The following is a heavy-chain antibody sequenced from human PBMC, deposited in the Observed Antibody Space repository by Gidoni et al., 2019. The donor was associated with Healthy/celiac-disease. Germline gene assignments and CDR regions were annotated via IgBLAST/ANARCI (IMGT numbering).Heavy chain of an antibody. V-gene: IGHV3-48*01. Sequence: EVQLVESGGGLVQPGGSLRLSCAASGFTFSSYSMNWVRQAPGKGLEWVSYISSSSSTIYYADSVKGRFTISRDNAKNSLYLQMNSLRAEDTAVYYCATNGGPYYYDSSGYYQGDWGQGTLVTVSS. CDR1: GFTFSSYS. D-gene: IGHD3-22*01. CDR2: ISSSSSTI. J-gene: IGHJ4*02. CDR3: ATNGGPYYYDSSGYYQGD.